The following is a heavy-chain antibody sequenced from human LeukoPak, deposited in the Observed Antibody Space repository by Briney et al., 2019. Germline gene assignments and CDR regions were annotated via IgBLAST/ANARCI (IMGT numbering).Heavy chain of an antibody. CDR3: ARVGYSYGDPGYYYYMNV. D-gene: IGHD5-18*01. V-gene: IGHV4-39*07. CDR2: IHYSGST. Sequence: SETLSLTCTVSGGSISSSSYYWGWIRQPPGKGLEWIGSIHYSGSTYYNPSLKSRVTISVDTSKNQFSLKLSSVTAADTAVYYCARVGYSYGDPGYYYYMNVWGKGTTVTISS. CDR1: GGSISSSSYY. J-gene: IGHJ6*03.